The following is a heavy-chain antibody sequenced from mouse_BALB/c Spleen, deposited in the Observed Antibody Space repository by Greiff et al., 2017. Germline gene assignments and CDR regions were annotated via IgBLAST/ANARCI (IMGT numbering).Heavy chain of an antibody. CDR1: GFTFTDYY. Sequence: DVMLVESGGGLVQPGGSLRLSCATSGFTFTDYYMSWVRQPPGKALEWLGFIRNKANGYTTEYSASVKGRFTISRDNSQSILYLQMNTLRAEDSATYYCARDMRLGFDYWGQGTTLTVSS. J-gene: IGHJ2*01. D-gene: IGHD4-1*01. CDR2: IRNKANGYTT. CDR3: ARDMRLGFDY. V-gene: IGHV7-3*02.